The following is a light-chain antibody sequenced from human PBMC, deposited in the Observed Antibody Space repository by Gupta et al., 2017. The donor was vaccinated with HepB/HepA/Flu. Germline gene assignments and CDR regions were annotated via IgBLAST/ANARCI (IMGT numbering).Light chain of an antibody. CDR1: NIGSKN. CDR2: RDS. Sequence: SYELTQPLSVSVALGKTARITCGGNNIGSKNVHWYQQKPGQAPVLVSYRDSNRPSGIPERFSGSNSGNTATLTISRAQAGDEADYYCQVWDSSTVVFGGGTKLTVL. CDR3: QVWDSSTVV. V-gene: IGLV3-9*01. J-gene: IGLJ2*01.